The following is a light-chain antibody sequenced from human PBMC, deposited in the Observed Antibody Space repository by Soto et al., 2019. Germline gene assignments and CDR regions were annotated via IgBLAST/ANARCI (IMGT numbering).Light chain of an antibody. V-gene: IGKV1-39*01. Sequence: DIPMTQSPSSLSASVGDRVTITCRASQSISTYLNWYQQKPGKAPNLLIFAASTLQSGVPSRFSGSGSGTDFTLTITSLQPDDFATYYCQQSYRTPQTFGQGTNLAIK. CDR3: QQSYRTPQT. CDR2: AAS. J-gene: IGKJ2*01. CDR1: QSISTY.